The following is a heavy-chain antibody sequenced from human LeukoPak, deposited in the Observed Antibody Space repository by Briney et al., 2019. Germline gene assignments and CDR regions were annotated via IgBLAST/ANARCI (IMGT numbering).Heavy chain of an antibody. CDR3: AKDGYGSGSSNFDY. J-gene: IGHJ4*02. Sequence: GGSLRLSCAASGFTFSNYWMSWVRQAPGKGLEWVSAISGSGGSTYYADSVKGRFTISRDNSKNTLYLQMNSLRAEDTAVYYCAKDGYGSGSSNFDYWGQGTLVTVSS. CDR1: GFTFSNYW. CDR2: ISGSGGST. V-gene: IGHV3-23*01. D-gene: IGHD3-10*01.